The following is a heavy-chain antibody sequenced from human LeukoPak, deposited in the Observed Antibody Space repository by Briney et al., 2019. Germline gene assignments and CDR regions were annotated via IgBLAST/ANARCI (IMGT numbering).Heavy chain of an antibody. CDR1: GFTVSSNY. Sequence: GGSLRLSCAASGFTVSSNYMSWVRQAPGKGLEWVAVISYDGSNKYYADSVKGRFTISRDNSKNTLYLQMNSLRAEDTAVYYCARGRSRIVVVVAVDYWGQGTLVTVSS. J-gene: IGHJ4*02. CDR2: ISYDGSNK. V-gene: IGHV3-30*03. CDR3: ARGRSRIVVVVAVDY. D-gene: IGHD2-15*01.